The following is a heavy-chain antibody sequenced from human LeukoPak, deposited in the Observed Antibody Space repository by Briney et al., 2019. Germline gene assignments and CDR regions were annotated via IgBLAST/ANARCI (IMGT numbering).Heavy chain of an antibody. V-gene: IGHV4-38-2*02. D-gene: IGHD6-6*01. Sequence: PSETLSLTCTVSGYSISSGYYWGWIRQPPGKGLEWIGNIYHSGSTYYNPSLKSRVTMSVDTSKNQFSLKLSSVTAADTAVYYCVRSSSSIFDYWGQGTLVTDSS. CDR2: IYHSGST. CDR3: VRSSSSIFDY. J-gene: IGHJ4*02. CDR1: GYSISSGYY.